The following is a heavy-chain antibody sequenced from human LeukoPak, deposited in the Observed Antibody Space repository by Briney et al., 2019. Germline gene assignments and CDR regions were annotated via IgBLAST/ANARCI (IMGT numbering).Heavy chain of an antibody. CDR1: GFTFSGSA. Sequence: GGSLRLSCAASGFTFSGSAMHWVRQASGKGLEWVGRIRSKANSYATAYAASVKGRFTISRDDSKNTAYLQMNSLKTEDTAVYYCTRASPSSSSGGMRPRSPADDAFDIWGQGTMVTVSS. D-gene: IGHD6-6*01. CDR3: TRASPSSSSGGMRPRSPADDAFDI. J-gene: IGHJ3*02. V-gene: IGHV3-73*01. CDR2: IRSKANSYAT.